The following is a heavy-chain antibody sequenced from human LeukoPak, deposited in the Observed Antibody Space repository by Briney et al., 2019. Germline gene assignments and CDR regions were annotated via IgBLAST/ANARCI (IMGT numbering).Heavy chain of an antibody. CDR3: AKEDYFGSGSYLGY. Sequence: GGSLRLSCAASGFTFSSYGMHWVRQAPGKGLEGVAVISYDGSNKYYADSVKGRFTISRDNSKNTLFLQMNSLRAEDTAVYYCAKEDYFGSGSYLGYWGQGTLVTVSS. CDR2: ISYDGSNK. CDR1: GFTFSSYG. D-gene: IGHD3-10*01. J-gene: IGHJ4*02. V-gene: IGHV3-30*18.